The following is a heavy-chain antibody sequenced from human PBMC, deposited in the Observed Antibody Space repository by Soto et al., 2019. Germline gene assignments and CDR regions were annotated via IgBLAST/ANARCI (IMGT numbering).Heavy chain of an antibody. CDR3: AHDTHGGNTSFDL. CDR2: IYFSGST. D-gene: IGHD1-26*01. CDR1: CGSISSGNFY. J-gene: IGHJ4*02. Sequence: VQLQESGPGLVRPSETLSLTCTVSCGSISSGNFYWSWIRQPPGKGLEWIGYIYFSGSTSYSPSLKSRLTISVNTSNNQFSLKLTSVTAADSAVYYCAHDTHGGNTSFDLWGKGALVTVSP. V-gene: IGHV4-30-4*01.